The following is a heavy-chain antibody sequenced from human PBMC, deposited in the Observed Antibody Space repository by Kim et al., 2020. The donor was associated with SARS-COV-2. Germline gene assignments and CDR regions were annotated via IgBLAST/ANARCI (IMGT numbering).Heavy chain of an antibody. Sequence: ASTGKGRFTISRDNSKNTLYLQMNSLRAEDTAVYYCAKGRRTTVTTWDYWGQGTLVTVSS. J-gene: IGHJ4*02. CDR3: AKGRRTTVTTWDY. D-gene: IGHD4-17*01. V-gene: IGHV3-23*01.